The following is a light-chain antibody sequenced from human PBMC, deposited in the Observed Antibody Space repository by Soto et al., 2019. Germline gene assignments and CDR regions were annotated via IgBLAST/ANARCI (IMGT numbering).Light chain of an antibody. CDR3: QHRGNWPA. J-gene: IGKJ4*01. CDR2: DAS. CDR1: QSIGST. Sequence: EVVLTQSPAILSLSPGERASLSCRASQSIGSTLAWYQQRSGLAPRLLIYDASSRATGIPGRISGSGSGTDFTLTISSLEVEDFAVYYCQHRGNWPAFGGGTKVEIK. V-gene: IGKV3-11*01.